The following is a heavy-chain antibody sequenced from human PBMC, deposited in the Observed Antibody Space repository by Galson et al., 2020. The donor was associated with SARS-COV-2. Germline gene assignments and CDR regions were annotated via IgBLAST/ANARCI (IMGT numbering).Heavy chain of an antibody. J-gene: IGHJ4*02. V-gene: IGHV3-30*04. D-gene: IGHD5-18*01. CDR3: ATYSAS. Sequence: QLGESLKISCAASGFTFSSYAMHWVRQAPGKGLEWVAVISYDGSNKYYADSVKGRFTISRDNSKNMLYLQMNSLRAEDTAVYYCATYSASWGQGTLVTVSS. CDR2: ISYDGSNK. CDR1: GFTFSSYA.